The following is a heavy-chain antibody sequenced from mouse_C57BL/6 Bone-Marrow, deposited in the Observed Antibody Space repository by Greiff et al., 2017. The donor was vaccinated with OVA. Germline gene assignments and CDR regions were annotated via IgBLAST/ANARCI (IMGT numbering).Heavy chain of an antibody. Sequence: QVHVKQPGAELVMPGASVKLSCKASGYTFTSYWMHWVKQRPGQGLEWIGEIDPSDSYTNYNQKFKGKSTLTVDKSSSTAYMQLSSLTSEDSAVYYCARGDGYDWYFDYWGQGTTLTVSS. J-gene: IGHJ2*01. D-gene: IGHD2-2*01. CDR3: ARGDGYDWYFDY. CDR1: GYTFTSYW. V-gene: IGHV1-69*01. CDR2: IDPSDSYT.